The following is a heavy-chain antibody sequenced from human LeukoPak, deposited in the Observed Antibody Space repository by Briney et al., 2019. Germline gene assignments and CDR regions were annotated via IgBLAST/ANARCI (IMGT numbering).Heavy chain of an antibody. Sequence: PGGSLRLSCAASGFTFSSYWMYWVRQAPGKGPVWAARINTDGSSLNYADSVKGRFTISRDNAKNTLYLQMNSLGAEDTAVYYCARRINYYDSSGYYYVRYFDSWGQGTLVAVSS. D-gene: IGHD3-22*01. V-gene: IGHV3-74*01. CDR3: ARRINYYDSSGYYYVRYFDS. J-gene: IGHJ4*02. CDR1: GFTFSSYW. CDR2: INTDGSSL.